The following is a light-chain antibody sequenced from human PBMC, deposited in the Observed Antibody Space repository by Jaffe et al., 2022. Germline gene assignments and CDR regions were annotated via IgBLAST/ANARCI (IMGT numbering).Light chain of an antibody. CDR1: QNVRSY. Sequence: EIVLTQSPATLSLSPGERATLSCRASQNVRSYLAWYQQKPGQAPRLLIYDASNRATGIPARFSGSGSGTDFTLTISSLEPEDFAVYYCQQRNSWPLTFGPGTKVDVK. CDR2: DAS. V-gene: IGKV3-11*01. J-gene: IGKJ3*01. CDR3: QQRNSWPLT.